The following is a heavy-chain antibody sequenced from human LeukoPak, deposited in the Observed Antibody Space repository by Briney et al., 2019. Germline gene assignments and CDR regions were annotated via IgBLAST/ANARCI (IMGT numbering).Heavy chain of an antibody. D-gene: IGHD2-21*01. CDR1: GFTFSSYA. J-gene: IGHJ4*02. CDR2: ISYGGSNK. CDR3: AREILGMIGFDY. Sequence: GGSLRLSCAASGFTFSSYAMHWVRQAPGKGLEWVAVISYGGSNKYYADSVKGRFTISRDNSKNTLYLHLNSLRAEDTAVYYCAREILGMIGFDYWGQGTLVTVSS. V-gene: IGHV3-30-3*01.